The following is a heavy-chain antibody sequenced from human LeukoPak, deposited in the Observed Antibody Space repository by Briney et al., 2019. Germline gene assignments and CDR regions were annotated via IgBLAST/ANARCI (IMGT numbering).Heavy chain of an antibody. D-gene: IGHD3-22*01. Sequence: ASVKVSCKASGYTLTELSMHWVRQAPGKGLEWMGGFDPEHGKTIYAQKFQGRVTMTEDTSTDTAYMELSSLRSEDTAVYYCATDLPRYYDSTSMLSSYWGQGTLVTVSS. CDR3: ATDLPRYYDSTSMLSSY. J-gene: IGHJ4*02. CDR1: GYTLTELS. V-gene: IGHV1-24*01. CDR2: FDPEHGKT.